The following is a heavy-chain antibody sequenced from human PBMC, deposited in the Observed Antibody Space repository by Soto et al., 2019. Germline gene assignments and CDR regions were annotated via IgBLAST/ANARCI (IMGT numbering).Heavy chain of an antibody. Sequence: PVESLILSCAASPFTIGSSYVSWVRHAPGKGLEWVSVIYTGDTPYYADSVKGRFTVSRDNSKNTLYLQMNSLKVEDTAVYFCTRDLMDVVPPADDLFDPWGQGILVTVS. CDR3: TRDLMDVVPPADDLFDP. CDR1: PFTIGSSY. J-gene: IGHJ5*02. CDR2: IYTGDTP. V-gene: IGHV3-53*01. D-gene: IGHD2-2*01.